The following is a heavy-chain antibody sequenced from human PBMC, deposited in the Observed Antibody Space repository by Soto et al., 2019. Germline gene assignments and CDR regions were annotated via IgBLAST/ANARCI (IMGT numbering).Heavy chain of an antibody. CDR1: GYTFTGYY. CDR2: INPNSGGT. V-gene: IGHV1-2*02. J-gene: IGHJ6*02. CDR3: ARGVGGSGYDYYYYGMDV. Sequence: ASVKVSCKASGYTFTGYYMHWVRQAPGQGLEWMGWINPNSGGTNYAQKFQGRVTMTRDTSISTAYMELSRLRSDDTAVYYCARGVGGSGYDYYYYGMDVWGQGTTVTVSS. D-gene: IGHD5-12*01.